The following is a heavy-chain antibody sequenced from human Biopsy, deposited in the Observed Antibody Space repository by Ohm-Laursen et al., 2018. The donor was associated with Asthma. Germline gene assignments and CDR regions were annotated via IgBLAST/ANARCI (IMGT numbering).Heavy chain of an antibody. CDR2: VFWSGST. Sequence: SQTLSLTCTVSGVYIGTPDYHWSWIRQAPGKGLEWIGFVFWSGSTHYSRSLERRVPISIDTATNEFSMKLWSVTPADTAVYFCARVVSYGDIYFGIDVWGPGNTVVVS. CDR3: ARVVSYGDIYFGIDV. V-gene: IGHV4-30-4*01. CDR1: GVYIGTPDYH. D-gene: IGHD4-17*01. J-gene: IGHJ6*02.